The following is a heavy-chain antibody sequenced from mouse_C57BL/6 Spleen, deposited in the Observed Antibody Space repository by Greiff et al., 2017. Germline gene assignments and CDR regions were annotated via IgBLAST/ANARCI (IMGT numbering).Heavy chain of an antibody. CDR1: GYTFTSYW. CDR3: ASPVYYGSSLYAMDY. J-gene: IGHJ4*01. CDR2: IDPSDSYT. D-gene: IGHD1-1*01. Sequence: QVQLQQPGAELVMPGASVKLSCKASGYTFTSYWMQWVKQRPGQGLEWIGEIDPSDSYTNYNQKFKGKATLTVDTSSSTAYMQLSSLTSEDSAVYYCASPVYYGSSLYAMDYWGQGTSVTVSS. V-gene: IGHV1-50*01.